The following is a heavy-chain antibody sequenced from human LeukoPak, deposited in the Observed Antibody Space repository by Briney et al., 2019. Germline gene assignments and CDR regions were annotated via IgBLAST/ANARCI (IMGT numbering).Heavy chain of an antibody. CDR2: IGGSGDTT. J-gene: IGHJ4*02. V-gene: IGHV3-23*01. Sequence: GSLRLSCAASEFTFSSYVMNWVRQAPGKGLEWVSAIGGSGDTTYYADSVKGRFTISRDNSKNTLYLEMNSLRAGDTALYYCAKGGRNCGGDCYYDFWGQGTLVTVSS. CDR3: AKGGRNCGGDCYYDF. CDR1: EFTFSSYV. D-gene: IGHD2-21*01.